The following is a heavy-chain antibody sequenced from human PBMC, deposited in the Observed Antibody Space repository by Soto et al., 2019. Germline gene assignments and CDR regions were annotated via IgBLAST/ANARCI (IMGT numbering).Heavy chain of an antibody. CDR1: GGSFSDYY. CDR2: INHSGGT. D-gene: IGHD3-3*02. Sequence: QVQLQQWGAGLLKPSETLSLTCAVYGGSFSDYYWTWIRQAPGKGLEWIGEINHSGGTNYNSSLKSRVIISVDTSKNQFSLILYSMTAADTAVYYCARDRQYYPFWSGYQNEGPYGMDVWGQGTTVTVSS. CDR3: ARDRQYYPFWSGYQNEGPYGMDV. V-gene: IGHV4-34*02. J-gene: IGHJ6*02.